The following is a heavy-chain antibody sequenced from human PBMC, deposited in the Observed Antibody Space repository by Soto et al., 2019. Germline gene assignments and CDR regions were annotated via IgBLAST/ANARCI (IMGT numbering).Heavy chain of an antibody. CDR3: AAAGAPYYYYDLDF. V-gene: IGHV1-8*01. CDR2: MNPSTGNT. Sequence: ASVKVSCKASGYTFTSYDIIWVRQATGQGLEWMGWMNPSTGNTDSAEKFQGRLTMTRNTSISTVYMELSSLSFEDTAVYYCAAAGAPYYYYDLDFWGQGTPVTGSS. D-gene: IGHD6-25*01. CDR1: GYTFTSYD. J-gene: IGHJ6*01.